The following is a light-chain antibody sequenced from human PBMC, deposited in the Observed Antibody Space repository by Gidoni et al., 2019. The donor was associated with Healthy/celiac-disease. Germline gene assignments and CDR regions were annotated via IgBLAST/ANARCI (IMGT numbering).Light chain of an antibody. CDR1: QSVSSY. CDR3: QQRRNWPPGT. J-gene: IGKJ1*01. Sequence: EIVLTQSPATLSLSPGERATLSCRASQSVSSYLAWYQQKPGQAPRLLIYEESNRATGIPARFSGSGSGRDCTLTSSSLEPEDFAVYYCQQRRNWPPGTFGQGTKVENK. CDR2: EES. V-gene: IGKV3-11*02.